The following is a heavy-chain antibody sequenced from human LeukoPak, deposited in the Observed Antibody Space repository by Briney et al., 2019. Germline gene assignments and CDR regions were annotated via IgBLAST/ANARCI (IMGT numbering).Heavy chain of an antibody. CDR3: ARHASGSYNNFQH. CDR1: GDSISSSTYY. Sequence: PSETLSLTCTASGDSISSSTYYWGWIRQPPGKGLEWIGSIYYSGHTYYNPSLKSRVTISLDTSKTQFSLNLISVTAADTAVYYCARHASGSYNNFQHWGQGTLVTVSS. CDR2: IYYSGHT. D-gene: IGHD1-26*01. J-gene: IGHJ1*01. V-gene: IGHV4-39*01.